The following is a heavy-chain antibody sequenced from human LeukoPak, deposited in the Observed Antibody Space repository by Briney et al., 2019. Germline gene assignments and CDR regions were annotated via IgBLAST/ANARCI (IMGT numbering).Heavy chain of an antibody. J-gene: IGHJ4*02. V-gene: IGHV4-34*01. CDR3: ARVSRGYYDILTGYQYYFDY. CDR1: GGSFSGYY. Sequence: SETLSLTCAVYGGSFSGYYWSWIRQPPGKGLEWIGEINHSGSTNYNPSLKSRVTISVDTSKNQFSLKLSSVTAADTAVYYCARVSRGYYDILTGYQYYFDYWGQGTLVTVSS. CDR2: INHSGST. D-gene: IGHD3-9*01.